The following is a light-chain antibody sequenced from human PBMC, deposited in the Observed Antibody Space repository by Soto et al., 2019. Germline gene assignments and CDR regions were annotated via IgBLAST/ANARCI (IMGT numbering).Light chain of an antibody. CDR1: QSVGNRY. V-gene: IGKV3-20*01. J-gene: IGKJ5*01. Sequence: ESVLTQSPGTLSLSPGERATLSCRASQSVGNRYLAWYQQKPGQAPRLLISGASSRATGIPDRFSGSGSGTDFTLTISRLEPEDFAVYYCQQYGSSPPITFGQGTRLEIK. CDR2: GAS. CDR3: QQYGSSPPIT.